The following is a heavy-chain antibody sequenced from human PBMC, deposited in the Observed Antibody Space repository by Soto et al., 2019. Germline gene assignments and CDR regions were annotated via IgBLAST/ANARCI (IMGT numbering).Heavy chain of an antibody. CDR1: GNTFPSYI. V-gene: IGHV1-3*01. D-gene: IGHD6-19*01. CDR3: ARGLGVALNTPLGY. CDR2: IFGGNGNT. J-gene: IGHJ4*02. Sequence: GASVKVSCKTSGNTFPSYIMPWVGRAPGQRLEWMGCIFGGNGNTKYSQKFQDRFTITRDTPASTVYMELNSLTSEDTAVYYCARGLGVALNTPLGYWGQGTQVTVSS.